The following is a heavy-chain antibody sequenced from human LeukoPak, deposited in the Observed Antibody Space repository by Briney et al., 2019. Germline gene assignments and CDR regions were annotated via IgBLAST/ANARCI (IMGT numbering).Heavy chain of an antibody. Sequence: ASVKVSCKASGYTFTSYDINWVQQATGQGLEWMGWMNPNSGNTGYAQKFQGRVTMTRNTSISTAYMELSSLRSEDTAVYYCARGRSSGWYRSEYFQHWGQGTLVTVSS. J-gene: IGHJ1*01. CDR2: MNPNSGNT. V-gene: IGHV1-8*01. CDR3: ARGRSSGWYRSEYFQH. CDR1: GYTFTSYD. D-gene: IGHD6-19*01.